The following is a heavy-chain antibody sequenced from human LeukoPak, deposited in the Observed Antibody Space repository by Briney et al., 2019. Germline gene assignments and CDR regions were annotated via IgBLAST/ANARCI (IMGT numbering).Heavy chain of an antibody. J-gene: IGHJ6*03. Sequence: ASVKVSCKASGYTFSNYGIGWVRQAPGQGLEWMGWISAYNGNTNYAQKLQGRVTMTTDTSTSTAYMELRSLRSDDTAVYYCARVFSNHYYYYYYMDVWGKGTTVTVSS. CDR3: ARVFSNHYYYYYYMDV. V-gene: IGHV1-18*01. D-gene: IGHD4-11*01. CDR1: GYTFSNYG. CDR2: ISAYNGNT.